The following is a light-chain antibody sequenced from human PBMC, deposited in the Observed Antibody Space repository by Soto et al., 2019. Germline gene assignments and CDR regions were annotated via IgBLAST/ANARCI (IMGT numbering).Light chain of an antibody. Sequence: QSVLTQPPSGSGAPGERVTISCTGSSSKIGAGYDVHWYQQLPGTAPKLLIYGNSNRPSGVPDRFSGSKSGTSASLAITGLQAEDEADYYCQSYDSSLSAFYVFGTGTKVTV. CDR1: SSKIGAGYD. CDR3: QSYDSSLSAFYV. V-gene: IGLV1-40*01. CDR2: GNS. J-gene: IGLJ1*01.